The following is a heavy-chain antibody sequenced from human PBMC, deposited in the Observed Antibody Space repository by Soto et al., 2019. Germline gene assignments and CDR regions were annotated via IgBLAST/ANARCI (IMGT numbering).Heavy chain of an antibody. J-gene: IGHJ6*02. D-gene: IGHD3-3*01. CDR1: GYSFTIYL. V-gene: IGHV5-51*01. CDR3: ARQASTIFGVVKDYYYYYGMDV. CDR2: IYPGDSDT. Sequence: GESLKISCKGSGYSFTIYLIGWVSQMPGKGLEWMEIIYPGDSDTRYSPSFQDQVTISADKSISTAYLQWSSLKASDTAMYYCARQASTIFGVVKDYYYYYGMDVWGQGTTVTVSS.